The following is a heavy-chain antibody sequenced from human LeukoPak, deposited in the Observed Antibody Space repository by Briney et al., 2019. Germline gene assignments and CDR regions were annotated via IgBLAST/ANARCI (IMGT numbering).Heavy chain of an antibody. Sequence: GGSLRLSCAASGFTFSTYWMSWVRQAPGKGLVWVANIKQDGSERYYVDSVKGRFTISRDNAKNSLYLQMNSLRAEDTAVYYCARHNLNYFDSSGSFDIWGQGTMVTVSS. D-gene: IGHD3-22*01. V-gene: IGHV3-7*01. CDR3: ARHNLNYFDSSGSFDI. J-gene: IGHJ3*02. CDR2: IKQDGSER. CDR1: GFTFSTYW.